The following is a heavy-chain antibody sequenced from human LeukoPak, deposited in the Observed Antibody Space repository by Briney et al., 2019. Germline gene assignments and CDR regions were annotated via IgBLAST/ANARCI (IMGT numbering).Heavy chain of an antibody. CDR3: ARRGYYGSGSYRNYYYGMDV. Sequence: SETLSLTCAVYGWSFSGYYWSWIRQPPGKGLEWIGEINHSESTNYNPSLKSRVTISVDTSKNQFSLKLSSVTAADTAVYYCARRGYYGSGSYRNYYYGMDVWGKGTTVTVSS. CDR2: INHSEST. J-gene: IGHJ6*04. D-gene: IGHD3-10*01. V-gene: IGHV4-34*01. CDR1: GWSFSGYY.